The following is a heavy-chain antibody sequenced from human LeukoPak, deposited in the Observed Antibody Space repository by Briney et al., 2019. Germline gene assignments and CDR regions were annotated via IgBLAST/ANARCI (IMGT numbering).Heavy chain of an antibody. Sequence: ASVKVSCKASGYTFTGYYMHWVRQAPGQGLEWMGWINPNSGGTNYAQKFQGRVTITRDTTISTAYMGLSRLRSDDTAVYYCARDGRNPQEFDPWGQGTLVTVSS. CDR1: GYTFTGYY. CDR2: INPNSGGT. CDR3: ARDGRNPQEFDP. J-gene: IGHJ5*02. V-gene: IGHV1-2*02. D-gene: IGHD1-14*01.